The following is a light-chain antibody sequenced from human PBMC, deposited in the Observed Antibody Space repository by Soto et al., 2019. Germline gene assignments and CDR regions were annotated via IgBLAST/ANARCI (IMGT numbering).Light chain of an antibody. CDR2: DTS. V-gene: IGKV3-11*01. CDR3: QQRSNWPT. Sequence: EIVLTQSPATLSLSPGERATLSCSASQSVSRYLAWYQQKPGQAPRLLIYDTSNRATGIPARFSGSGSGTDFTLTISSLEPEDFAVYYCQQRSNWPTFGGGTKVDIK. CDR1: QSVSRY. J-gene: IGKJ4*01.